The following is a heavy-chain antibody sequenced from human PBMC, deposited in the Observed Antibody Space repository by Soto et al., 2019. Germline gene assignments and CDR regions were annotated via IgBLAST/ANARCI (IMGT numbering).Heavy chain of an antibody. CDR3: AKERLDWEVMGTSFDY. V-gene: IGHV3-23*01. J-gene: IGHJ4*02. CDR2: ISGSGGST. Sequence: GGSLRLSCAASGFTFSSYAMSWVRQAPGKGLEWVSAISGSGGSTYYADSVKGRFTISRDNSKNTLYLQMNSLRAEDTVVYYCAKERLDWEVMGTSFDYWGQGTLVTVSS. D-gene: IGHD1-1*01. CDR1: GFTFSSYA.